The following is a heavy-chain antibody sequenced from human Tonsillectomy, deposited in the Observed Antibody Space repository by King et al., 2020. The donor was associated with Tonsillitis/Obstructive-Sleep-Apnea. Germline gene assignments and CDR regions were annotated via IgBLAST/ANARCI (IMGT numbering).Heavy chain of an antibody. J-gene: IGHJ5*02. CDR2: IKQDGSEK. CDR3: SSLLRQQLVHDWFDP. D-gene: IGHD6-13*01. Sequence: VQLVESGGGLVQPGGSLRLSCAASGFSFSSYWMSWVRQAPGKGLEWVANIKQDGSEKYYVDSVKGRFTLSRDNAKNSLYLQMNSLRAEDTAVYYCSSLLRQQLVHDWFDPWGQGTLVTVSS. CDR1: GFSFSSYW. V-gene: IGHV3-7*01.